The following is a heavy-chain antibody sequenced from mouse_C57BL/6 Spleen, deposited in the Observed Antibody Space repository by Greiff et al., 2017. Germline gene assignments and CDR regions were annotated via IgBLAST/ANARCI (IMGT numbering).Heavy chain of an antibody. CDR3: ARSYDYDGYAMDY. D-gene: IGHD2-4*01. CDR1: GYTFTSYW. J-gene: IGHJ4*01. Sequence: QVQLQQPGAELVRPGTSVKLSCKASGYTFTSYWMHWVKQRPGQGLEWIGVIDPSDSYTNYNQKFKGKATLTVDTSSSTAYMQLSSLTSEDSAVYYCARSYDYDGYAMDYWGQGTSVTVSS. V-gene: IGHV1-59*01. CDR2: IDPSDSYT.